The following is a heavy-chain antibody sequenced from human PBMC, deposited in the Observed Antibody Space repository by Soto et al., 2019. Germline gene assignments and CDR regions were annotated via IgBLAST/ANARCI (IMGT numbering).Heavy chain of an antibody. Sequence: EVQLVESGGGLVQPGGSLRLSCAASGFTFSSYWMHWVRQAPGKGLVWVSSISTDASSTSYADPVKGRFTISRDNAKNTLYLQMNSVRAEDTAVYYCAIVPKKRPQNWGQGTLVIVSP. CDR2: ISTDASST. CDR3: AIVPKKRPQN. V-gene: IGHV3-74*01. CDR1: GFTFSSYW. J-gene: IGHJ1*01.